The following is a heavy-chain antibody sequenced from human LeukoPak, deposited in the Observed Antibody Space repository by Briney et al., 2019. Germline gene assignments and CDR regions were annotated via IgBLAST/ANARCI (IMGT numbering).Heavy chain of an antibody. CDR1: GFTFSSYS. V-gene: IGHV3-48*01. Sequence: GGSLRLSCAASGFTFSSYSMNWVRQAPGKGLEWVSYISSSSSTIYYADSVKGRFTISRDNAKNSLFLQMNSLRAEDTAVYYCARVLRYCSGGNFYSVGLGYMDVWGKGTTVTISS. CDR2: ISSSSSTI. CDR3: ARVLRYCSGGNFYSVGLGYMDV. J-gene: IGHJ6*03. D-gene: IGHD2-15*01.